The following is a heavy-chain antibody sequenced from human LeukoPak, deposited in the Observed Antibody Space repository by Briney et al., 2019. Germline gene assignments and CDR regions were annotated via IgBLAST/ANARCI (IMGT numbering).Heavy chain of an antibody. CDR3: VRTPPNWGFDY. Sequence: ASVKVSCKASGFTFTTHGINWVRQATGQGLEWLGWMSPNSGDTGYAQKFQGRVTMTSDSSISTAYMELSSLRSEDTAIYYCVRTPPNWGFDYWGQGTLVTVSS. J-gene: IGHJ4*02. D-gene: IGHD7-27*01. CDR2: MSPNSGDT. CDR1: GFTFTTHG. V-gene: IGHV1-8*01.